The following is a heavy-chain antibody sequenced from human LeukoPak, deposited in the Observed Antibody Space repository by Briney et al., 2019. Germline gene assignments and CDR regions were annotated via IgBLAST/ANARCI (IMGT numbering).Heavy chain of an antibody. D-gene: IGHD4-17*01. CDR3: ARSYGDYGPFDY. CDR2: TNSDGSIS. J-gene: IGHJ4*02. V-gene: IGHV3-74*01. CDR1: GLTFSSYC. Sequence: GGSLRLSCAASGLTFSSYCMHWVRQAPGKGLVWVSRTNSDGSISGHADSVKGRFTISRDNAKNTLYLQMNSLRAEDTAVYYCARSYGDYGPFDYWGQGTLVTVSS.